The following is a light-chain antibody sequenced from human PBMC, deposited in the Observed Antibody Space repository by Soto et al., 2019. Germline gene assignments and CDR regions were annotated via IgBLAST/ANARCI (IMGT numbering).Light chain of an antibody. V-gene: IGKV3-11*01. CDR3: QQRTTWPT. Sequence: EIVLTQSPATLSLSPGDRATLSCRASPSVTSSLAWFQQKPGQAPRLLIYDVSRRATAIPARFSGSGSGTDFTLTISSLEPEDFAVYYCQQRTTWPTFGGGTKVEIK. CDR2: DVS. CDR1: PSVTSS. J-gene: IGKJ4*01.